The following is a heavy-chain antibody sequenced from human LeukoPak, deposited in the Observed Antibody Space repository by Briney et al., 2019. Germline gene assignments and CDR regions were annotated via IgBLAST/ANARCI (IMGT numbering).Heavy chain of an antibody. CDR2: IYSDNT. D-gene: IGHD4/OR15-4a*01. CDR1: GFTVSTNS. CDR3: ARRAGAYSHPYDY. J-gene: IGHJ4*02. Sequence: GGSLRLSCTVSGFTVSTNSMSWVRQAPGKGLEWVSFIYSDNTHYSDSVKGRFTLSRDNSKNTLYLQMNSLRAEDTAVYYCARRAGAYSHPYDYWGQGTLVTVSS. V-gene: IGHV3-53*01.